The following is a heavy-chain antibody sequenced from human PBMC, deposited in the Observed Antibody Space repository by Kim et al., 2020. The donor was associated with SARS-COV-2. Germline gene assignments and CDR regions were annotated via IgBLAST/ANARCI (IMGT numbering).Heavy chain of an antibody. CDR1: GFTFSSYA. J-gene: IGHJ4*01. CDR2: ISYDGSNK. D-gene: IGHD6-19*01. V-gene: IGHV3-30*04. Sequence: GGSLRLSCAASGFTFSSYAMHWVRQAPGKGLEWVAVISYDGSNKYYADSVKGRFTISRDNSKNTLYLQMNSLRAEDTAVYYCARVHLIIAVAGTFDYWG. CDR3: ARVHLIIAVAGTFDY.